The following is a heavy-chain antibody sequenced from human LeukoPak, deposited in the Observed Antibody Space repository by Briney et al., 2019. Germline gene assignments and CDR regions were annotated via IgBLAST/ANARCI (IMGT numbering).Heavy chain of an antibody. J-gene: IGHJ6*03. D-gene: IGHD1-1*01. CDR2: INPNSGGT. V-gene: IGHV1-2*02. CDR3: ARNSPRYDDYYYYYMDV. Sequence: GASVKVSCKASGYTFTGYYMHWVRQAPGQGLEWMGWINPNSGGTNYAQKFQGRVTMTRDTSISTAYMELSRLRSDDTAVYYCARNSPRYDDYYYYYMDVWGKGTTVTISS. CDR1: GYTFTGYY.